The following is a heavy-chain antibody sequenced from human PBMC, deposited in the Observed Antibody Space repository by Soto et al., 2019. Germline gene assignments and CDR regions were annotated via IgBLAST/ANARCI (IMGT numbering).Heavy chain of an antibody. V-gene: IGHV1-69*13. J-gene: IGHJ6*02. CDR1: GGTFSSYA. Sequence: GASVKVSCKASGGTFSSYAISWVRQAPGQGLEWMGGIIPIFGTANYAQKFQGRVTITADESTSTAYMELSSLRSEDTAVYYCARGDGNSGASIYYYYGMDVWGQGTTVTVSS. CDR2: IIPIFGTA. CDR3: ARGDGNSGASIYYYYGMDV. D-gene: IGHD4-4*01.